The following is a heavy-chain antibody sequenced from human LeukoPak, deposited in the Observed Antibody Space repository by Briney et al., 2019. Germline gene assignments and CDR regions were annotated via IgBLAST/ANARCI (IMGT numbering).Heavy chain of an antibody. CDR2: ISGSGGST. V-gene: IGHV3-23*01. Sequence: GGSLRLSCAASGFTFSSYAMSWVRQAPGKGLEWVSAISGSGGSTYYADSVKGRFTISRDNSKNTLYLQMNSLGAEDTAVYYCAKAPPYYYDSSGYYLFDYWGQGTLVTVSS. D-gene: IGHD3-22*01. CDR1: GFTFSSYA. J-gene: IGHJ4*02. CDR3: AKAPPYYYDSSGYYLFDY.